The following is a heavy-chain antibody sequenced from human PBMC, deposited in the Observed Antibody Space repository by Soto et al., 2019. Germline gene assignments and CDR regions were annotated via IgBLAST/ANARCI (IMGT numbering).Heavy chain of an antibody. Sequence: QVQLVQSGAEVKKPGASVKVSCRASGYTFTGYHIHWVRQAPGQGLEWMGWINPNSGGTNYAQKFQGRDTMSRDTSISSAYMELSRLRSDDTAVYYCTVPPGLSATYDFWGQGTLVTVSS. CDR2: INPNSGGT. CDR1: GYTFTGYH. CDR3: TVPPGLSATYDF. D-gene: IGHD6-6*01. V-gene: IGHV1-2*02. J-gene: IGHJ4*02.